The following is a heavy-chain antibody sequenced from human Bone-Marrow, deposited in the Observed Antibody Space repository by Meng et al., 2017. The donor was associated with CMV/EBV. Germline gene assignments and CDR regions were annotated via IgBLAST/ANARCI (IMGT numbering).Heavy chain of an antibody. Sequence: ESLKISCTVSGDSISSGSFWGWLRQPPGKGLEWIGSMYYRGSTSHNPSLTYHNPSLKSRVTISVDTSKNRFSLKLSSLTAADTAVYYCASLRFLEWLLKVSYYGMDVWGQGTTVTVSS. V-gene: IGHV4-39*01. CDR2: MYYRGST. CDR3: ASLRFLEWLLKVSYYGMDV. CDR1: GDSISSGSF. J-gene: IGHJ6*02. D-gene: IGHD3-3*01.